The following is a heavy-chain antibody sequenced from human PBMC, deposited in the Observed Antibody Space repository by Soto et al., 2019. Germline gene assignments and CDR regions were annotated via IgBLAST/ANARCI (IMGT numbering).Heavy chain of an antibody. CDR2: ISGSGGST. V-gene: IGHV3-23*01. Sequence: GSLRLSCAASGFTFSSYAMSWVRQAPGKGLEWVSAISGSGGSTYYADSVKGRFTISRDNSKNTLYLQMNSLRAEDTAVYYCAKPSTSGYSSSWYAYYYYYGMDVWGQGTTVTVSS. CDR1: GFTFSSYA. CDR3: AKPSTSGYSSSWYAYYYYYGMDV. J-gene: IGHJ6*02. D-gene: IGHD6-13*01.